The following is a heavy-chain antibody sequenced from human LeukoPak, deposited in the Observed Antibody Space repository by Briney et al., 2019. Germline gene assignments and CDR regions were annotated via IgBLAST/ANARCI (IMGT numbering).Heavy chain of an antibody. V-gene: IGHV3-48*01. Sequence: GGSLRLTCAASGFTFNTYSMNWVRQAPGKGLEWVSYISSSSSTIYYADSVKRRFTISRDNAKNSLYLQVNSLRVEDTAVYYCARDASSPRWFFDLWSRGTLVTVSS. J-gene: IGHJ2*01. CDR1: GFTFNTYS. CDR2: ISSSSSTI. D-gene: IGHD6-13*01. CDR3: ARDASSPRWFFDL.